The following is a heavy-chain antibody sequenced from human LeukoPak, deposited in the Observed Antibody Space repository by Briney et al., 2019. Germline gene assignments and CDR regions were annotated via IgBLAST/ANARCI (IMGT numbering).Heavy chain of an antibody. CDR3: ARDCSGGSCPTVEYFQH. Sequence: ASVEVSCKASGGTFSSYAISWVRQAHGQGLEWMGRIIPIFGTANYAQKFQGRVTITTDESTSTAYMELSSLRSEDTAVYYCARDCSGGSCPTVEYFQHWGQGTLVTVSS. CDR1: GGTFSSYA. CDR2: IIPIFGTA. V-gene: IGHV1-69*05. J-gene: IGHJ1*01. D-gene: IGHD2-15*01.